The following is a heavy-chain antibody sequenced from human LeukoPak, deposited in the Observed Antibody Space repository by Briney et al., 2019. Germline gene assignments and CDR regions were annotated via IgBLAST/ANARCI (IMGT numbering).Heavy chain of an antibody. V-gene: IGHV4-4*07. CDR3: ARDMMAIIGYYYLMDV. Sequence: SETLSLTCTVSGGSITSYFWSWIRQPAGKGLKWIGRIYVSGSTNYNPSLKSRVTMSVDTSKNQISLKLSSVTAADPAVYYCARDMMAIIGYYYLMDVWGQGTTVTVSS. D-gene: IGHD3-22*01. CDR1: GGSITSYF. J-gene: IGHJ6*02. CDR2: IYVSGST.